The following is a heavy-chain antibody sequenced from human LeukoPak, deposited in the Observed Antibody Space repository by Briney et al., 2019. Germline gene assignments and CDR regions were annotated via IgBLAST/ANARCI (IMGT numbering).Heavy chain of an antibody. V-gene: IGHV1-18*01. CDR2: ISAYNGNT. D-gene: IGHD6-13*01. CDR3: ARGKGQQLADLDAFDI. CDR1: GYTFNSDG. Sequence: ASVKVSFKASGYTFNSDGISWVRQARGQGLEWMGWISAYNGNTNYAQKLQGRVTMTTDTSTSTAYMELSSLRSEDTAVYYCARGKGQQLADLDAFDIWGQGTMVTVSS. J-gene: IGHJ3*02.